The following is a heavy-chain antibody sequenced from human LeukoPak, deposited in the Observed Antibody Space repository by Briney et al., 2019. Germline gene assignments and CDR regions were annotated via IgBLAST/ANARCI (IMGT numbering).Heavy chain of an antibody. J-gene: IGHJ4*02. D-gene: IGHD3-22*01. Sequence: SETLSLTCAVYGGSFSGYYWNWIRQPPGKGLEWIGEISHSGSTNYNPSLRSRVTLSVDTSKNHFSLKLKFVTAADTAVYYCARENSSGYYPNAFGYWGQGTLVTVSS. CDR1: GGSFSGYY. CDR2: ISHSGST. V-gene: IGHV4-34*01. CDR3: ARENSSGYYPNAFGY.